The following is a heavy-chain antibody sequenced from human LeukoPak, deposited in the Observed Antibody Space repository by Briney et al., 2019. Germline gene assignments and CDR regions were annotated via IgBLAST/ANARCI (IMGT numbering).Heavy chain of an antibody. CDR2: LGSGGDDT. CDR1: GFTFSNFA. Sequence: GGSLRPSCAASGFTFSNFAMSWVRQAPGKGLEWVASLGSGGDDTYYADSVKGRFTISRDNSRNTVSLLMNSLRAGDTAIYYCAKRGITHYLDYWGQGALVTVSS. D-gene: IGHD3-10*01. V-gene: IGHV3-23*01. J-gene: IGHJ4*02. CDR3: AKRGITHYLDY.